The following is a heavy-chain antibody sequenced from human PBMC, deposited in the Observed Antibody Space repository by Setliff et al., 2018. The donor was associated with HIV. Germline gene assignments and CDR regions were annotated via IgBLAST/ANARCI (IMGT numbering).Heavy chain of an antibody. Sequence: ASVKVSCKASGYTFTRYFMHCVRQAPGQGLEWLGMINPSGGSTWYAQKFQGRVTMTGDTSTNTVYMDLRNLRSEDTAVYYCARDVRDGFEEWFSTLDDGMDVWGQGTTVTV. D-gene: IGHD3-3*01. J-gene: IGHJ6*02. CDR2: INPSGGST. CDR3: ARDVRDGFEEWFSTLDDGMDV. V-gene: IGHV1-46*01. CDR1: GYTFTRYF.